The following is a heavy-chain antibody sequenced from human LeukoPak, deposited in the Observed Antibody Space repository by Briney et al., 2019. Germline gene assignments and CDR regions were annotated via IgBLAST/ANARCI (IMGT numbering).Heavy chain of an antibody. V-gene: IGHV4-34*01. CDR3: ARGEPIYGSGSYYNPNNDY. J-gene: IGHJ4*02. D-gene: IGHD3-10*01. CDR1: GGSFSGYY. Sequence: SETLSLTCAVYGGSFSGYYWSWIRQPPGEGLEWIGEINHSGSTNYNPSLKSRVTISVDTSKNQFSLKLSSVTAADTAVYYCARGEPIYGSGSYYNPNNDYWGQGTLVTVSS. CDR2: INHSGST.